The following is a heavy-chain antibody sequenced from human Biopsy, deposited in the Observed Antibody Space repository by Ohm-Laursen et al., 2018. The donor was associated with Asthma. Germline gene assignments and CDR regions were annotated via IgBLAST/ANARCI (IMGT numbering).Heavy chain of an antibody. D-gene: IGHD3-10*01. J-gene: IGHJ4*01. CDR3: AREFTIGSGSPFHF. CDR1: GFAFSDYT. Sequence: GSLRLSCTASGFAFSDYTMNWVRQAPGKWLEWVSSIRRLSRYKYYSDSLRGRVTISRDNAKSSLHLQMSSLRAEDTAVYFCAREFTIGSGSPFHFWGPGTLVTGSS. V-gene: IGHV3-21*01. CDR2: IRRLSRYK.